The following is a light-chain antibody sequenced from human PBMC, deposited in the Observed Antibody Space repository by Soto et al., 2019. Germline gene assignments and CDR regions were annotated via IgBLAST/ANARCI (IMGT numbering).Light chain of an antibody. Sequence: IQLTQSPSSLSASVGDRVAITCRTSQSINNYLNWYQQKPGKAPKVLIYAASTLQSGVPSRFSGSGSGTDFTLTISSLQPEDVATCYCQQYNSAPWTFGQGTRLEIK. CDR3: QQYNSAPWT. J-gene: IGKJ5*01. V-gene: IGKV1-27*01. CDR1: QSINNY. CDR2: AAS.